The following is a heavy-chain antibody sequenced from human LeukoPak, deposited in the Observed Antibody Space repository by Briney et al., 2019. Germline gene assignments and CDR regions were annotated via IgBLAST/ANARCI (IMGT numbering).Heavy chain of an antibody. V-gene: IGHV4-31*03. D-gene: IGHD3-10*01. Sequence: SETLSLTCTVSGGSISSGGYYWSWIRQHPGKGLEWIGYIYYSGSTYYNPSLKSRVTISVDTSKNQFSLKLSSVTAADTAVYYCATPGPYYYDSGAFDIWGQGTMVTVSS. CDR2: IYYSGST. J-gene: IGHJ3*02. CDR1: GGSISSGGYY. CDR3: ATPGPYYYDSGAFDI.